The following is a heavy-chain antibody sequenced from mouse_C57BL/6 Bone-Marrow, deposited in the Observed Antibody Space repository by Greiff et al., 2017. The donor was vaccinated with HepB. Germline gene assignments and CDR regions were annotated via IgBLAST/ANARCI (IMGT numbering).Heavy chain of an antibody. V-gene: IGHV1-18*01. CDR3: ARSLLTGTAFDY. CDR1: GYTFTDYN. J-gene: IGHJ2*01. Sequence: VQLKQSGPELVKPGASVKIPCTASGYTFTDYNMDWVKQSHGKSLEWIGDINPNHGGTIYNQKFKGKVTLTVDKSSSTAYMELRSLTSEDSAVYYCARSLLTGTAFDYWGQGTTLTVSS. D-gene: IGHD4-1*01. CDR2: INPNHGGT.